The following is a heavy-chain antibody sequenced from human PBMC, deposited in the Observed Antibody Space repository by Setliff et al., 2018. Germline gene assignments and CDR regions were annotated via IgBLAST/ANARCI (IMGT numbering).Heavy chain of an antibody. J-gene: IGHJ4*02. Sequence: LSLTCTVSGGSISSSSYYWGWIRQPPGKGLEWIGSIYYSGSTYYNPSLKSRVTISVDTSKNQFSLKLSSVTAADTAVYYCARRVGSVGIQLPDYWGQGTLVTVSS. V-gene: IGHV4-39*07. CDR3: ARRVGSVGIQLPDY. CDR2: IYYSGST. D-gene: IGHD5-18*01. CDR1: GGSISSSSYY.